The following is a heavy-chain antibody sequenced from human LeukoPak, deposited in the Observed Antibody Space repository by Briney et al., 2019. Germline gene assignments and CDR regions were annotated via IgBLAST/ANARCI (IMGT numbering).Heavy chain of an antibody. D-gene: IGHD3-3*01. Sequence: GGSLRLSCSASGFTFSRYPMHWVRQAPGKGLEYVSAISGNGGNTYYADSVKGRFTISRDNSKNTLYLQMSSLRTEDTAIYYCVKAQYDFWSGLDYWGQGTLVTVSS. CDR1: GFTFSRYP. V-gene: IGHV3-64D*09. CDR3: VKAQYDFWSGLDY. CDR2: ISGNGGNT. J-gene: IGHJ4*02.